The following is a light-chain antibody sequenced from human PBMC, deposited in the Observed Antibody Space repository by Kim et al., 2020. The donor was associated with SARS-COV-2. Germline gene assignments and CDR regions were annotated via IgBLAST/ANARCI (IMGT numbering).Light chain of an antibody. CDR2: GAS. V-gene: IGKV1-8*01. Sequence: AIRMTQSPSSISASTGDRVTITCRASESVSSYLAWYQQKPGRAPDLLIYGASTLQRGVPSRFSGSGSGTEFSLTIRYLQSGDFATYYCQHYYTYPFTFGPGTKVDIK. CDR3: QHYYTYPFT. J-gene: IGKJ3*01. CDR1: ESVSSY.